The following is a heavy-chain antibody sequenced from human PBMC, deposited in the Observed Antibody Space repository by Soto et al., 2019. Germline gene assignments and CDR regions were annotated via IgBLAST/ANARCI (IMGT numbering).Heavy chain of an antibody. CDR1: GGSPSSGGFY. J-gene: IGHJ6*02. CDR3: ARNGYTYGMDV. V-gene: IGHV4-31*03. D-gene: IGHD5-18*01. Sequence: TLSLACTVSGGSPSSGGFYWSWSRQHRGKGLVWIGYIYYSGIIYYNQSVKSRVSISLDTSRNQFSMTVNSLTAADTAVYYCARNGYTYGMDVWGQGATGTVS. CDR2: IYYSGII.